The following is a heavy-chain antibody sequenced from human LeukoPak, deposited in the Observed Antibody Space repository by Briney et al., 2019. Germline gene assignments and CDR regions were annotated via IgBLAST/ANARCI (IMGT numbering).Heavy chain of an antibody. Sequence: GGSLRLSCAASGFTFSNAWMTWVRQAPGKGLEWVGFIRSNLYGGTPEYAASVKGRFTISRDDSNSIAYLEMDSLKTDDTAVYYCTRDQTPYYWGQGTLVTVSS. CDR1: GFTFSNAW. CDR3: TRDQTPYY. V-gene: IGHV3-49*04. J-gene: IGHJ4*02. CDR2: IRSNLYGGTP.